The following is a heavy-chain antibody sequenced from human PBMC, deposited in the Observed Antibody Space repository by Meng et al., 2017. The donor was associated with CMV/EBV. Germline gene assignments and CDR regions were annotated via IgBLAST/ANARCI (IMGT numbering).Heavy chain of an antibody. CDR2: INPNSGGT. J-gene: IGHJ6*02. V-gene: IGHV1-2*02. Sequence: ASVKVSCKASGYTFTGYCMHWVRQAPGQGLEWMGWINPNSGGTNYAQKFQGRVTMTRDTSISTAYMELSRLRSDDTAVYYCASYTFPGQNSSSWYFYYYGMDVWGQGTTVTVSS. D-gene: IGHD6-13*01. CDR3: ASYTFPGQNSSSWYFYYYGMDV. CDR1: GYTFTGYC.